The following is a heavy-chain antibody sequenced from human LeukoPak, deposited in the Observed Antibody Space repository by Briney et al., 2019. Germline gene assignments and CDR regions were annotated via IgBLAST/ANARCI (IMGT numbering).Heavy chain of an antibody. D-gene: IGHD3-3*01. CDR2: IKHDGSEK. CDR1: GFTFSSYA. V-gene: IGHV3-7*01. J-gene: IGHJ4*02. Sequence: GGSLRLSCAASGFTFSSYAMTWVRQAPGKGLEWVASIKHDGSEKYYVDSVRGRFTISRDNTMNSLYLQMSSLRAEDTAVYYCATDRGWRTSGYYLYHFEYWGQGTLVTYSS. CDR3: ATDRGWRTSGYYLYHFEY.